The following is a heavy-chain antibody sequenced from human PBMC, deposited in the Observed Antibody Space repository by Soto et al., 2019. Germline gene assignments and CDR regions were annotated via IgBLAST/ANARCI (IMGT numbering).Heavy chain of an antibody. Sequence: GGSLRLSCAASGFTLNTYAMHWVRQAPGKGLEWVAVISYDGSNKYYADSVKGRFTISRDNSKNTLYLQMNSLRAEDTAVYYCASLVVVITTNDAFDIWGQGTMVTVSS. CDR3: ASLVVVITTNDAFDI. J-gene: IGHJ3*02. D-gene: IGHD3-22*01. CDR2: ISYDGSNK. V-gene: IGHV3-30-3*01. CDR1: GFTLNTYA.